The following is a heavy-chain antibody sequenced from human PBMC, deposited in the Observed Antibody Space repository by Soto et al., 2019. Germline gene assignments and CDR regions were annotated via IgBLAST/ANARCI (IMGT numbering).Heavy chain of an antibody. CDR2: ISYDGNNK. V-gene: IGHV3-30-3*01. D-gene: IGHD6-6*01. CDR1: GFTFSGYT. J-gene: IGHJ4*02. CDR3: ARDLGLRDGRPGGFDY. Sequence: QPGGSLRLSCAASGFTFSGYTMHWVRQAPAKGLEWVAVISYDGNNKYYADSVKGRFTISRDNSKNTLYLQMNSLRAEDTAVYYCARDLGLRDGRPGGFDYWGQGTLVTVSS.